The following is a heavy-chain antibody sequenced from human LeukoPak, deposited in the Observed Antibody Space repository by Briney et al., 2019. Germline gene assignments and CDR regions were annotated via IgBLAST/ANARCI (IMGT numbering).Heavy chain of an antibody. CDR2: IYTSGST. D-gene: IGHD3-22*01. CDR1: GGSISSGSYY. CDR3: ARDGYYYDREVGAFDI. J-gene: IGHJ3*02. Sequence: SETLSLTCTVSGGSISSGSYYWSWIRQPAGKGLEWIGRIYTSGSTNYNPSLKSRVTISVDTSKTQFSLKLSSVTATDTAVYYCARDGYYYDREVGAFDICGQGTMVTVSS. V-gene: IGHV4-61*02.